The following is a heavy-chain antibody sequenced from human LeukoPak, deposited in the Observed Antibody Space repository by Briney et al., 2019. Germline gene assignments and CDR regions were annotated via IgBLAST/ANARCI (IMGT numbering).Heavy chain of an antibody. CDR3: TTSYSSSWYASGTDY. V-gene: IGHV3-7*01. J-gene: IGHJ4*02. Sequence: GGSLRLSCAASGFTFTNYWMRWVRQAPGKGLEWVANIRQDGSEKHYVDSVKGRFTISRDNAKNSLYLQMNSLRDEDTAVYYCTTSYSSSWYASGTDYWGQGTLVTVSS. CDR1: GFTFTNYW. D-gene: IGHD6-13*01. CDR2: IRQDGSEK.